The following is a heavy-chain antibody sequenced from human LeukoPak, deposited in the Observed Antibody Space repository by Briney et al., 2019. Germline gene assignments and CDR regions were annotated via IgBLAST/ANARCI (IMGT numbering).Heavy chain of an antibody. CDR2: INHSGST. D-gene: IGHD6-19*01. V-gene: IGHV4-34*01. CDR3: ARVGYSSGWPCDY. CDR1: GGSFSGYY. J-gene: IGHJ4*02. Sequence: PSETLSLTCAVYGGSFSGYYWSWLRQPPGKGLEWIGEINHSGSTNYNPSLKSRVTISVDTSENQFSLKLSSVTAADTAVYYCARVGYSSGWPCDYWGQGTLVTVSS.